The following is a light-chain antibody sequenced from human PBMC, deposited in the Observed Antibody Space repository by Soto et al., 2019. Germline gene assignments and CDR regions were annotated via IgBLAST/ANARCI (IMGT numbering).Light chain of an antibody. CDR1: QGISSY. Sequence: DIQLTQSPSFLSASVGDRVTITCRASQGISSYLAWYQQKPRKAPKLLIYAASTLQSGVPSRFSGSGSGKEFTLTISSLQPEDFATYYCQQLNSFPITFGQGTRMEIK. CDR3: QQLNSFPIT. V-gene: IGKV1-9*01. J-gene: IGKJ5*01. CDR2: AAS.